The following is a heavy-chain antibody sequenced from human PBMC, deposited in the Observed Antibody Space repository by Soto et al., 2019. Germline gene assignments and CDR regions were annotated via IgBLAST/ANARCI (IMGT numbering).Heavy chain of an antibody. CDR2: ISGSGGRT. Sequence: GGSLRLSCAASGFSFDRFVMSWIRRAPGKGLEWVSAISGSGGRTYYADSVEGRFSISRDNSKSTLYLQMTSLTVEDTALYYCVKPNAVDISVDSWGQGTLVTVSS. D-gene: IGHD2-2*03. CDR1: GFSFDRFV. CDR3: VKPNAVDISVDS. J-gene: IGHJ4*02. V-gene: IGHV3-23*01.